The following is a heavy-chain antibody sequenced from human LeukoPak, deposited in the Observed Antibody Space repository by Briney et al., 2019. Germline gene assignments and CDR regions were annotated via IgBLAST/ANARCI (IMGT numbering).Heavy chain of an antibody. Sequence: ASVKVSCKVSGYTLTELSMHWVRQAPGKGREWRGGFDPEDGETIYAQKFQGRVTMTEDTSTDTAYMELSSLRSGDTAVYYCATGVPAEGYFDYCGQGTLVTVSS. D-gene: IGHD2-2*01. V-gene: IGHV1-24*01. J-gene: IGHJ4*02. CDR2: FDPEDGET. CDR3: ATGVPAEGYFDY. CDR1: GYTLTELS.